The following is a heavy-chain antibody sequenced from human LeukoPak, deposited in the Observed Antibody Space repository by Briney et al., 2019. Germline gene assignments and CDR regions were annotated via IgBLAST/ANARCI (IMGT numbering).Heavy chain of an antibody. CDR3: AKSPGYVWGSYRDKYYFDY. Sequence: GGSLRLSCAASGFTFSSYAMSWVRQAPGKGLEWVSAISGSGGSTYYADSVKGRFTISRDNSKNTLYLQMNSLRAEDTAVYYCAKSPGYVWGSYRDKYYFDYWGQGTLVTVSS. V-gene: IGHV3-23*01. D-gene: IGHD3-16*02. CDR1: GFTFSSYA. J-gene: IGHJ4*02. CDR2: ISGSGGST.